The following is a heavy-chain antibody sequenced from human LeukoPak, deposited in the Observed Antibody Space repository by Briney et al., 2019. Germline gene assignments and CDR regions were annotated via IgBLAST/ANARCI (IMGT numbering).Heavy chain of an antibody. CDR1: GYTFTGYY. CDR3: AREGSSTEDGMDV. Sequence: ASVKVSCKASGYTFTGYYMHWARHVPGQGLEWMGWINPNSGGTNYAQKFQGRVTMTRDTSISTAYMELSRLRSDDTAVYYCAREGSSTEDGMDVWGQGTTVTVSS. CDR2: INPNSGGT. J-gene: IGHJ6*02. D-gene: IGHD2-2*01. V-gene: IGHV1-2*02.